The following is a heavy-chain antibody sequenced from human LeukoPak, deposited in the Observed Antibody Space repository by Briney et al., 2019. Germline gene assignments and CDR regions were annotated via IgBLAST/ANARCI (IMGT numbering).Heavy chain of an antibody. J-gene: IGHJ3*02. CDR1: GFTFSDYS. CDR3: ARGGTVEGAFDI. D-gene: IGHD1-7*01. CDR2: IFSSSIYT. Sequence: GGSLRLSCAASGFTFSDYSMNWLRQAPGKGLEWVSYIFSSSIYTSYADSVRGRFTISRDNADNSLFLQMSSLKAEDTAVYYCARGGTVEGAFDIGGQEKRVTVSS. V-gene: IGHV3-11*05.